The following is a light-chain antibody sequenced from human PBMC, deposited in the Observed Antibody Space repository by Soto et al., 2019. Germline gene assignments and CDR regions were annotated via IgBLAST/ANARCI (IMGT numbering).Light chain of an antibody. CDR1: NSNIGSDI. J-gene: IGLJ1*01. Sequence: QSVLTQPPSASGTPGQRATISCCGSNSNIGSDIVNCYQLLPGAAPEVLINTTNQRPSGVPDRFSGSKSGTSDSLAISGLQSEDEANSSCATWDGGLSGPFVFGTGNKVTVL. CDR3: ATWDGGLSGPFV. V-gene: IGLV1-44*01. CDR2: TTN.